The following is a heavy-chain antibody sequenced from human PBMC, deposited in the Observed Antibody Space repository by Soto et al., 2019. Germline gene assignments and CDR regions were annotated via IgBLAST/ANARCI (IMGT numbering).Heavy chain of an antibody. V-gene: IGHV3-23*01. J-gene: IGHJ6*02. D-gene: IGHD4-17*01. CDR2: ISGNGGST. CDR3: AKAVYGDYSLATYYYHGMDV. Sequence: HPGGSLRLSCAASGFTCSSYAMSWVRQAPGKGLEWVSAISGNGGSTYYADSVKGRFTISRDNSKNTLYLQMNSLRAEDTAVYYCAKAVYGDYSLATYYYHGMDVWGQGTTVTVSS. CDR1: GFTCSSYA.